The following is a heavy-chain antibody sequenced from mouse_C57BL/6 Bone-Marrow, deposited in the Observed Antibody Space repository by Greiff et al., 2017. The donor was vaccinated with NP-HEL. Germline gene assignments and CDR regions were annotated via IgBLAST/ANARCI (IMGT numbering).Heavy chain of an antibody. CDR2: ISYDGSN. CDR1: GYSITSGYY. V-gene: IGHV3-6*01. D-gene: IGHD2-10*02. Sequence: DVQLQQSGPGLVKPSQSLSLTCSVTGYSITSGYYWNWIRRFPGNKLEWVGSISYDGSNNYSPSLKNRISITRDTSKNQFFLKLNSVTAEDTATYYCARAYGNYLDDWGQGTTLTVSS. CDR3: ARAYGNYLDD. J-gene: IGHJ2*01.